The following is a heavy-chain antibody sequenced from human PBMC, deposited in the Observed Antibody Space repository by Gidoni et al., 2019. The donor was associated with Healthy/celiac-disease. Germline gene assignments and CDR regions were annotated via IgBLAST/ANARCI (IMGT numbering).Heavy chain of an antibody. CDR3: LTVAGGTFDY. D-gene: IGHD6-19*01. Sequence: EVQLVQSGAEVKKPGESLKTPCKGSGYRFTNYWIGWVRQMPGKGLEWMGIIYPGDSDTRYSPSFRGQVTISADRSINTAYLQWSSLKASDTAIYYCLTVAGGTFDYWGQGTLVTVSS. J-gene: IGHJ4*02. CDR2: IYPGDSDT. V-gene: IGHV5-51*01. CDR1: GYRFTNYW.